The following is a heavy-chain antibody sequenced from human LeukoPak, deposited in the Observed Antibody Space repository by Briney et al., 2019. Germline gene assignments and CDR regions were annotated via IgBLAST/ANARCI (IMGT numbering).Heavy chain of an antibody. CDR2: INHSGST. CDR1: GGSFSGYY. D-gene: IGHD6-13*01. Sequence: SETLSLTCAVYGGSFSGYYWSWIRQPPGQGLEWIGEINHSGSTNYNPSLKSRVTISVDTSKNQFSLKLGSVTAADTAVYYCASLPVAAAGTWTYYFDYWGQGTLVTVSS. J-gene: IGHJ4*02. CDR3: ASLPVAAAGTWTYYFDY. V-gene: IGHV4-34*01.